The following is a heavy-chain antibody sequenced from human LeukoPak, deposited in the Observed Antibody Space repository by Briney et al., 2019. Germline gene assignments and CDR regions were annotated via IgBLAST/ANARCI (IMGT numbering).Heavy chain of an antibody. D-gene: IGHD5-12*01. CDR1: GGTFSSYA. CDR3: ARGLVDMDIVAPIDY. V-gene: IGHV1-69*01. J-gene: IGHJ4*02. CDR2: IIPIFGTA. Sequence: GASVKVSCKASGGTFSSYAISWVRQAPGQGLEWMGGIIPIFGTANYAQKFQGRAAITADESTSTAYMELSSLRSEDTAVYYCARGLVDMDIVAPIDYWGQGTLVTVSS.